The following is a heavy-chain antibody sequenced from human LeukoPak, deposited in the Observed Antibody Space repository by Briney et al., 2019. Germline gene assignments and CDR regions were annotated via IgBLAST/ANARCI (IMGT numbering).Heavy chain of an antibody. CDR3: HQGEKIAVAGLDAFDI. V-gene: IGHV3-23*01. CDR2: ISGSGGST. J-gene: IGHJ3*02. CDR1: GFTFSSYA. D-gene: IGHD6-19*01. Sequence: PGGSLRLSCAASGFTFSSYAMSWVRQAPGKGLEWVSAISGSGGSTYYADSVKGRFTISRDNSKNTLYLQMNSLRAEDTAVYYCHQGEKIAVAGLDAFDIWGQGTMVTVSS.